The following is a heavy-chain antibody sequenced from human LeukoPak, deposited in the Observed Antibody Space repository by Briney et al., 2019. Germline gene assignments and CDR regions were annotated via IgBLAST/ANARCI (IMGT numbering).Heavy chain of an antibody. CDR3: ARVQLAVAGKPFDY. D-gene: IGHD6-19*01. V-gene: IGHV4-61*01. Sequence: SETLSLTCTVSGASVSSASYWTWIRQPPGKGVEWIAHIYNGVNTNYNPSLKSRVTISVDTSKNQFSLRLNSVTAADTAVYYCARVQLAVAGKPFDYWGQGTLVTVSS. CDR2: IYNGVNT. J-gene: IGHJ4*02. CDR1: GASVSSASY.